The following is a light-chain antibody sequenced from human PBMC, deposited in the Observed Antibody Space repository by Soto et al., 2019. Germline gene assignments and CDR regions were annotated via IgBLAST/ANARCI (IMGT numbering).Light chain of an antibody. J-gene: IGKJ1*01. Sequence: DIQMTQSPSSLSASVGDRVTITCRASQSISSYLNWYQQKPGKAPKLLIYDASSLQSGVPSRFSGSGSGKDFTLPISSLQPEDVATYYCQHRYSTPWTFGQGTKVEIK. CDR1: QSISSY. CDR3: QHRYSTPWT. V-gene: IGKV1-39*01. CDR2: DAS.